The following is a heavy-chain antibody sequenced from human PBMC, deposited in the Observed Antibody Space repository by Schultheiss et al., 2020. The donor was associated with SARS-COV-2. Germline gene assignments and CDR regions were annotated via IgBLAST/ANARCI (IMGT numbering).Heavy chain of an antibody. CDR1: GGSFSGYY. Sequence: SQTLSLTCAVYGGSFSGYYWSWIRQPPGKGLEWIGYIYYSGSTNYNPSLKSRVTISVDTSKNQFSLKLSSVTAADTAVYYCASGRRIAVAGTRFDYWGQGTLVTVSS. CDR3: ASGRRIAVAGTRFDY. CDR2: IYYSGST. V-gene: IGHV4-59*12. D-gene: IGHD6-19*01. J-gene: IGHJ4*02.